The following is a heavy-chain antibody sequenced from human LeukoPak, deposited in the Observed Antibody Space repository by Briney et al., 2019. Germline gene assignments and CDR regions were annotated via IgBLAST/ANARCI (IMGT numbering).Heavy chain of an antibody. Sequence: GGSLRLSCAASGFTFSSFAMTWVRQAPRKGLEWVSAISGSGGITHYADSVKGRFTISRDNAKNSLYLQMNSLRAEDTAVYYCARGGAPSILRFLEVPRFDYYGMDVWGQGTTVTVSS. CDR3: ARGGAPSILRFLEVPRFDYYGMDV. D-gene: IGHD3-3*01. CDR1: GFTFSSFA. J-gene: IGHJ6*02. CDR2: ISGSGGIT. V-gene: IGHV3-23*01.